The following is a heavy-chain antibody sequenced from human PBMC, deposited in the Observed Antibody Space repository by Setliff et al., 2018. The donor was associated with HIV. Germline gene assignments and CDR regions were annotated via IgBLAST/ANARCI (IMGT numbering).Heavy chain of an antibody. V-gene: IGHV1-2*02. CDR3: ATDPDGGNSDG. Sequence: ASVKVSCKASGYPFSGYGISWVRQAPGQGLEWMGWIYPNTGGTNYAQRFQGRVTMTRDTSISTAYMELSSLRSEDTAVYYCATDPDGGNSDGWGQGTLVTVSS. D-gene: IGHD2-21*02. CDR2: IYPNTGGT. CDR1: GYPFSGYG. J-gene: IGHJ4*02.